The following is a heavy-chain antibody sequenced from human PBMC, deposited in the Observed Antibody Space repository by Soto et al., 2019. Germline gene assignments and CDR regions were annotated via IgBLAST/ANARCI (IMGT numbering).Heavy chain of an antibody. J-gene: IGHJ6*02. CDR2: IYYSGST. CDR3: ARPGIAAAGKLYGMDV. D-gene: IGHD6-13*01. CDR1: GGSISSSSYY. Sequence: QLQLQESGTGLVKPSETLSLTCTVSGGSISSSSYYWGWIRQPPGKGLEWIGSIYYSGSTYYNPSLKSRVTISVDTSKNQFSLKLSSVTVADTAVYYCARPGIAAAGKLYGMDVWGQGTTVTVSS. V-gene: IGHV4-39*01.